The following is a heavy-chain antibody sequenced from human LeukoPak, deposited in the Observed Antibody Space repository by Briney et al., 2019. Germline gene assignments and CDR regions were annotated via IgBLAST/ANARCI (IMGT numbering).Heavy chain of an antibody. V-gene: IGHV4-59*01. D-gene: IGHD5-18*01. CDR1: GGSISSYY. CDR3: ARGSYGSNWFDP. J-gene: IGHJ5*02. Sequence: SETLSLTCTVSGGSISSYYWSWIRQPPGKGLEWIGYIYYSGSTNYNPSLKSRVTISVDTSKNQFSLKLSSVTAADTAVYYCARGSYGSNWFDPWGQGTLVTVSP. CDR2: IYYSGST.